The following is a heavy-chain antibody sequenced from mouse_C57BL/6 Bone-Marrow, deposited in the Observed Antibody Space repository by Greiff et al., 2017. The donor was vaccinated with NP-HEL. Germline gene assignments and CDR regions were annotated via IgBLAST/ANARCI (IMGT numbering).Heavy chain of an antibody. CDR1: GFTFSSYG. Sequence: EVQGVESGGDLVKPGGSLKLSCAASGFTFSSYGMSWVRQTPDKRLEWVATISSGGSYTYYPDSVKGRFTISRDNAKNTLYLQMSSLKSEDTAMYYCAPPYFDVWGTGTTVTVSS. CDR3: APPYFDV. CDR2: ISSGGSYT. J-gene: IGHJ1*03. V-gene: IGHV5-6*01.